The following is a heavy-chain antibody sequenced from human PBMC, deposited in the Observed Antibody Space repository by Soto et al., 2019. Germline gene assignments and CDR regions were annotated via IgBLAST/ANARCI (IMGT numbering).Heavy chain of an antibody. J-gene: IGHJ4*02. Sequence: EVQLVESGGGLVQPGGSLRLSCAASGFTFRSYWMSWVRQAPGEGLEWVANIKQDGSEKYYVDSVKCRFTISRDNAKNSLYLQMNSLRAEDTAVYYCAREGDGDCDPFDYWGQGPLVTVSS. D-gene: IGHD2-21*02. V-gene: IGHV3-7*01. CDR3: AREGDGDCDPFDY. CDR1: GFTFRSYW. CDR2: IKQDGSEK.